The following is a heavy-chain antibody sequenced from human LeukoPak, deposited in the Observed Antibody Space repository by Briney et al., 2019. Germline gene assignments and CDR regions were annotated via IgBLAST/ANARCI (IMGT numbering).Heavy chain of an antibody. CDR1: GGTIHNYY. J-gene: IGHJ4*02. CDR3: ARSGRNDPHYPIENDY. V-gene: IGHV4-59*08. D-gene: IGHD5-24*01. CDR2: ISHTGHN. Sequence: PSETLSLTCTVSGGTIHNYYWNWLRQPPGKGLQWIGYISHTGHNINNPSLKSRVTISVDTSKNQFSLKLSSVTAADTAVYYCARSGRNDPHYPIENDYWGQGTLVTVSS.